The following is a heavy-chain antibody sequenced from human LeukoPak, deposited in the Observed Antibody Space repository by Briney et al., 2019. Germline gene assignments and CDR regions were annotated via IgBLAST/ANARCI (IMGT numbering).Heavy chain of an antibody. CDR1: GYSISSGYL. Sequence: PSETLSLTCTVSGYSISSGYLWGWIRQPPGKGLEWIGSIDGSGSSYYNPSLKSRVTISVDTSRNQFSLKLSSVTAADTAVYYCARDSYYYDSSGFDYWGQGTLVTVSS. CDR2: IDGSGSS. D-gene: IGHD3-22*01. J-gene: IGHJ4*02. V-gene: IGHV4-38-2*02. CDR3: ARDSYYYDSSGFDY.